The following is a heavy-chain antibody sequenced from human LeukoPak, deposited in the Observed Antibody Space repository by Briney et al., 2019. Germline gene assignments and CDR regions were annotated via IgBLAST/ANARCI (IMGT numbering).Heavy chain of an antibody. Sequence: GGSLRLSCAASGFTVSSNYMSWVRQAPGKGLEWVSVIYSGGSTYYADSVKGRFTISRDNSKNTLYLQMNSLRAEDTAVYYCKGGPIFGVVIHDAFDIWGQGTMVTVSS. CDR2: IYSGGST. D-gene: IGHD3-3*01. V-gene: IGHV3-53*05. J-gene: IGHJ3*02. CDR1: GFTVSSNY. CDR3: KGGPIFGVVIHDAFDI.